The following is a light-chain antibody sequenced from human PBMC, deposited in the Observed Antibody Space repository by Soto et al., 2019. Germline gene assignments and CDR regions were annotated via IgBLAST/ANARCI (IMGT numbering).Light chain of an antibody. CDR1: QSVSSY. CDR3: QQHSNWPRT. Sequence: EIVLTQSPATLSLSPGERATLSCRASQSVSSYLAWYQQKPGQAPRLLIYDASNRATGIPARFSGSGSGTDFTLTISSLEPEDFAVYYCQQHSNWPRTFGQGNKVEIK. V-gene: IGKV3-11*01. J-gene: IGKJ1*01. CDR2: DAS.